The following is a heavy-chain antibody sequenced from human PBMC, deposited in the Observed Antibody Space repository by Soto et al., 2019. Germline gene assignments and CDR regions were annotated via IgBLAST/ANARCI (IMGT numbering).Heavy chain of an antibody. CDR1: GFILSNYT. CDR3: AKCGSGCYYSV. D-gene: IGHD3-10*01. Sequence: GSLRLSCAGSGFILSNYTMNWVRQAPGKGLEWVSSISGSSTYIYYADSVKGRFTISRDNDKNSLYLQMNNLSADDTAVYYCAKCGSGCYYSVWGQGATVTVSS. J-gene: IGHJ6*02. CDR2: ISGSSTYI. V-gene: IGHV3-21*04.